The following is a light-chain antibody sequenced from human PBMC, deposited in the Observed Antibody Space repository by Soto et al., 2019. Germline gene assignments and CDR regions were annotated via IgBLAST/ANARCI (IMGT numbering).Light chain of an antibody. CDR2: AAS. V-gene: IGKV1-39*01. J-gene: IGKJ1*01. CDR3: QQSYSTPRT. CDR1: QSISSY. Sequence: DIQMTQSPSYLSASVGDRVTITCRASQSISSYLNWYQQKPGKAPKLLIYAASSLQSGVPSRFSGGGSGTDFTLTISSLQPEGFATYYCQQSYSTPRTFGQGTKVEIK.